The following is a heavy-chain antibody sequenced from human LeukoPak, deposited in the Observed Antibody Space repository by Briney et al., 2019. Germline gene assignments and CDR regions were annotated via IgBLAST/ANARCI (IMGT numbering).Heavy chain of an antibody. CDR2: ISRSGGST. D-gene: IGHD3-22*01. V-gene: IGHV3-23*01. Sequence: GGSLTLSCAASGFTFSSYSMRWVRQAPGKGLEWVSAISRSGGSTYYADSVKGRVTISRDNSKNTLYLEMNSVRAEDTAVYYCAKVENYYDSSGYTDYWGQGTLVTVSS. CDR1: GFTFSSYS. CDR3: AKVENYYDSSGYTDY. J-gene: IGHJ4*02.